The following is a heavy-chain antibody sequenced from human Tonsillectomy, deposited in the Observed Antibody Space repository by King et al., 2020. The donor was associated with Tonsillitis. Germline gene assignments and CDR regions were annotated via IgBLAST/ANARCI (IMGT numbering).Heavy chain of an antibody. CDR1: GYTFTGYY. CDR3: ARDRVVSGHDAFDI. Sequence: VQLVESGAEVKKPGASVKVSCKASGYTFTGYYMHWVRQAPGQGLEWMGWINPNSGGTNYAQKFQGWVTMTRDTSISTAYMELSRLRSDDTAVYYCARDRVVSGHDAFDIWGQGTMVTVSS. D-gene: IGHD2-15*01. J-gene: IGHJ3*02. CDR2: INPNSGGT. V-gene: IGHV1-2*04.